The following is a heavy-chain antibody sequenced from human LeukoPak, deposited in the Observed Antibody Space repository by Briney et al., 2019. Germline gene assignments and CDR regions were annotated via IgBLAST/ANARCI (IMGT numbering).Heavy chain of an antibody. CDR3: AKDPYYDILTGYFYFDY. CDR1: GGSISRYY. J-gene: IGHJ4*02. D-gene: IGHD3-9*01. CDR2: IYTSGST. Sequence: ASETLSLTCIVSGGSISRYYWSWIRQPAGKGLECIGRIYTSGSTNYNPSLKSRVTMSVDTSKNQFSLKLSSVTAADTAVYYCAKDPYYDILTGYFYFDYWGQGTLVTVSS. V-gene: IGHV4-4*07.